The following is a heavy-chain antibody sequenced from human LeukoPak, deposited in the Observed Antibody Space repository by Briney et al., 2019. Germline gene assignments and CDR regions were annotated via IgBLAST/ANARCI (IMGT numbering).Heavy chain of an antibody. CDR2: INHSGST. V-gene: IGHV4-39*07. CDR3: ARAYQDIPLLWFGELIFDY. Sequence: PSETLSLTCVVSGDSVSSTNYYWGWIRQPPGKGLEWIGEINHSGSTNYNPSLKSRVTISVDTSKNQFSLKLSSVTAADTAVYYCARAYQDIPLLWFGELIFDYWGQGTLVTVSS. J-gene: IGHJ4*02. CDR1: GDSVSSTNYY. D-gene: IGHD3-10*01.